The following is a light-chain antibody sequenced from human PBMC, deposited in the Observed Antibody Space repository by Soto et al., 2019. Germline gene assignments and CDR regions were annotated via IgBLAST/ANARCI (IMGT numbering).Light chain of an antibody. J-gene: IGLJ3*02. CDR2: GVS. CDR3: CSYGDTDTWV. Sequence: QSVLTQPRSVSGSPGQSVTISCTGTNRDVGGYNYVSWYQQYPGKAPKLMISGVSERPSGVPDRFSGSKSGNTASLTISGLQAEDEADYYCCSYGDTDTWVFGGGTKVTVL. V-gene: IGLV2-11*01. CDR1: NRDVGGYNY.